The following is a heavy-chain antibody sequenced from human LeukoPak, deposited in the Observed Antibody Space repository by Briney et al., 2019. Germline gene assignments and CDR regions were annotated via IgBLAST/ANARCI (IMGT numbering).Heavy chain of an antibody. CDR2: ITNDGSGA. CDR1: GFTFSSHW. V-gene: IGHV3-74*01. Sequence: GGSLRLSCAASGFTFSSHWMHWVHQAPGKGLVWVSRITNDGSGATYADSVKGRFTISRDNGKNTLYLQMNSLRPEDTAVYYCARDRPHNWFDPWGQGTLVTVSS. CDR3: ARDRPHNWFDP. J-gene: IGHJ5*02.